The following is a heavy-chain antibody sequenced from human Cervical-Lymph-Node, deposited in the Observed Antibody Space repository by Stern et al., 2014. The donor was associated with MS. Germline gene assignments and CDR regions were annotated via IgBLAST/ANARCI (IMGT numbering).Heavy chain of an antibody. J-gene: IGHJ3*02. Sequence: QVQLVQSGAEVRKPGASVTISCKASGYTFTSYAIHWLRQAPGQRLEWMGWITPDNATTRYSQRFQDRVTITRDTSATTAYVELSGLRSEDTAVYYCARSIPGYDDVYHGAFEIWGQGTVVTVSS. V-gene: IGHV1-3*01. D-gene: IGHD5-12*01. CDR2: ITPDNATT. CDR3: ARSIPGYDDVYHGAFEI. CDR1: GYTFTSYA.